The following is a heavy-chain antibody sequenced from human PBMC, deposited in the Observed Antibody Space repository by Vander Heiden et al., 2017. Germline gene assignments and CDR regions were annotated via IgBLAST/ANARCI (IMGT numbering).Heavy chain of an antibody. V-gene: IGHV5-51*01. J-gene: IGHJ3*02. CDR2: IYPGYSDT. D-gene: IGHD3-9*01. CDR3: ARRPYDILTGGAFDI. Sequence: EVQLVQSGAEVKKPGESLKISCKGSGYSFTSYWIGWVRQMPGKGLEWMGIIYPGYSDTRYSPSFQGQVTISADKSISTAYLQWSSLKASDTAMYYCARRPYDILTGGAFDIWGQGTMVTVSS. CDR1: GYSFTSYW.